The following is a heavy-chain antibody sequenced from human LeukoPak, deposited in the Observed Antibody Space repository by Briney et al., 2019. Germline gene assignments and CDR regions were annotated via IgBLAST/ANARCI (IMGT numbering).Heavy chain of an antibody. V-gene: IGHV1-46*01. D-gene: IGHD3-16*02. Sequence: ASVKVSCKASGYTFTSYYMHWVRQAPGQGLEWMGIINPSGGSTSYAQKFQGRVTMTRDMSTSTVYMELSSLRSEDTAVYYCARGPQKAYDYVWGSYRYHFDYWGQGTLVTVSS. J-gene: IGHJ4*02. CDR1: GYTFTSYY. CDR3: ARGPQKAYDYVWGSYRYHFDY. CDR2: INPSGGST.